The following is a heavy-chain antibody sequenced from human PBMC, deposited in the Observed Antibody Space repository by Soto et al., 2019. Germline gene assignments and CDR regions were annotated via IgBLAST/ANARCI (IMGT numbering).Heavy chain of an antibody. CDR2: ISYDGSNK. CDR1: GFTFSSYA. D-gene: IGHD3-22*01. CDR3: AREDVTYYYDSSGYDY. Sequence: QVQLVESGGGVVQPGRSLRLSCAASGFTFSSYAMHWVRQAPGKGLEWVAVISYDGSNKYYADSVKGRFTISRDNSKNTLYLQMNSLRAEDTAVYYWAREDVTYYYDSSGYDYWGQGTLVTVSS. V-gene: IGHV3-30-3*01. J-gene: IGHJ4*02.